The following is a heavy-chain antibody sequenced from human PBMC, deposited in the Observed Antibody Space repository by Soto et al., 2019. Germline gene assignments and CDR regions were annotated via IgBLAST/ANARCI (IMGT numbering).Heavy chain of an antibody. J-gene: IGHJ4*02. CDR2: IWYDGSNK. V-gene: IGHV3-30*02. CDR3: AKDPRGGSYPGVLNDY. D-gene: IGHD1-26*01. Sequence: GGSLRLSCAASGFTFSSYGMHWVRQAPGKGLEWVAVIWYDGSNKYYADSVKGRFTISRDNSKNTLYLQMNSLRAEDTAVYYCAKDPRGGSYPGVLNDYWGQGTLVTVSS. CDR1: GFTFSSYG.